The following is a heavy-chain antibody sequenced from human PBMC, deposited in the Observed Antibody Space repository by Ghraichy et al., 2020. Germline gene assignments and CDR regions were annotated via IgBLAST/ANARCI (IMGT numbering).Heavy chain of an antibody. CDR2: ISAYNGNT. Sequence: ASVKVSCKASGYTFTSYGISLVRQAPGQGLEWMGWISAYNGNTNYAQKLQGRVTMTTDTSTSTAYMELRSLRSDDTAVYYCARDGDGFNSDEFDYWGQGTLVTVSS. J-gene: IGHJ4*02. D-gene: IGHD5-24*01. CDR1: GYTFTSYG. V-gene: IGHV1-18*01. CDR3: ARDGDGFNSDEFDY.